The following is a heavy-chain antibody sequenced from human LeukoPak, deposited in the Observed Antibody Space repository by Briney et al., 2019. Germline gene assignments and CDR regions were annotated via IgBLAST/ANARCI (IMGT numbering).Heavy chain of an antibody. CDR1: GFTLSQYW. V-gene: IGHV3-7*01. CDR2: IKQEGREKQDGSEE. CDR3: ARSGRGVDSFYFYMDV. D-gene: IGHD3-10*01. J-gene: IGHJ6*03. Sequence: QSGGSLRLSCAASGFTLSQYWMSWVRQAPGKGLEWVANIKQEGREKQDGSEESYVDSVKGRFTISRDNVTNSLYLQMNSLRAEATAVYYCARSGRGVDSFYFYMDVWGKGTTVTVSS.